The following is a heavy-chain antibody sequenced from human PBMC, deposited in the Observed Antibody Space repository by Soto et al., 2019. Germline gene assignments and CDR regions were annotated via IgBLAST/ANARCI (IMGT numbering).Heavy chain of an antibody. V-gene: IGHV2-26*01. CDR2: IFSNDEK. Sequence: QVTLKESGPVLVKPSETLTLTCSVSGFALSDTTMGVSWIRQPPRKALEWLAHIFSNDEKSYSTSLKTRLTISKDTSRSQVVLTMTNMDPVDTATYYCARIHSITWGSYFYGMDVWGQGTTVTDSS. CDR1: GFALSDTTMG. D-gene: IGHD3-16*01. CDR3: ARIHSITWGSYFYGMDV. J-gene: IGHJ6*02.